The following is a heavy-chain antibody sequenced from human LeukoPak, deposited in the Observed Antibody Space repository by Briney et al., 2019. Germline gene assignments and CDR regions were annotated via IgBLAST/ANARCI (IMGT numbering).Heavy chain of an antibody. CDR3: ARGRDYSSGWYELDY. J-gene: IGHJ4*02. D-gene: IGHD6-19*01. Sequence: ASVEVSCKASGYTFTGYYMHWVRQAPGQGLEWMGWINPNSGGTNYAQKFQGWVTMTRDTSISTAYMELSRLRSDDTAVYYCARGRDYSSGWYELDYWGQGTLVTVSS. CDR2: INPNSGGT. V-gene: IGHV1-2*04. CDR1: GYTFTGYY.